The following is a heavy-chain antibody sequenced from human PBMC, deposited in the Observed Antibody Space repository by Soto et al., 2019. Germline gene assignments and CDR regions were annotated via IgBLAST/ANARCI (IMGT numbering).Heavy chain of an antibody. CDR1: GFTFSSYA. CDR2: ISGSGGST. V-gene: IGHV3-23*01. Sequence: GGSLRLSCAASGFTFSSYAMSWVRQAPGKGLEWVSAISGSGGSTYYADSVKGRFTISRDNSKNTLYLQMNSLRAEDTAVYYYATSSMGIAAAGKAYFDYWGQGTLVTVSS. CDR3: ATSSMGIAAAGKAYFDY. J-gene: IGHJ4*02. D-gene: IGHD6-13*01.